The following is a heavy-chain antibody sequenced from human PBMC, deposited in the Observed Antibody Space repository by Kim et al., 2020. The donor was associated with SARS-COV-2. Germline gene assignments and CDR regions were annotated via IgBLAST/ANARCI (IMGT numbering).Heavy chain of an antibody. CDR3: ARDDPGYCSSTSCYGMDV. D-gene: IGHD2-2*03. V-gene: IGHV3-48*03. Sequence: KGRFTISRDNAKNSLYLQMNSLRAEDTAVYYCARDDPGYCSSTSCYGMDVWGQGTTVTVSS. J-gene: IGHJ6*02.